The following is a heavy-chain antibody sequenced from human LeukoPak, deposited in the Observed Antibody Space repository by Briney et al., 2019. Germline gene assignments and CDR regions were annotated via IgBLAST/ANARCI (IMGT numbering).Heavy chain of an antibody. CDR2: INHSGST. CDR3: AIGEAYRYNWNRLPRYYYYYGMDV. CDR1: GGSFSGYY. J-gene: IGHJ6*02. Sequence: KPSETLSLTCAVYGGSFSGYYLSWIRQPPGKGLEWIWEINHSGSTNYNPSLKSRVTISVDTSKNQCSLKLSSVTAADTAVYYCAIGEAYRYNWNRLPRYYYYYGMDVWRQGTTVTVSS. V-gene: IGHV4-34*01. D-gene: IGHD1-20*01.